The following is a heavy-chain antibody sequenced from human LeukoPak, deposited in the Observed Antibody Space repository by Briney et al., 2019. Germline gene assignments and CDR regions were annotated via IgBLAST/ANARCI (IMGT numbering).Heavy chain of an antibody. CDR3: ARGPPVSYFDY. V-gene: IGHV4-59*01. J-gene: IGHJ4*02. Sequence: SETLSLTCTVSGGSISSYFWSWIRQPPGKGLEWIGYIYYSGSTNYNPSLKSRVAISLDTSKNQFSLKLTSVTAADTAVYYCARGPPVSYFDYWGRGTLVTVSS. CDR1: GGSISSYF. CDR2: IYYSGST.